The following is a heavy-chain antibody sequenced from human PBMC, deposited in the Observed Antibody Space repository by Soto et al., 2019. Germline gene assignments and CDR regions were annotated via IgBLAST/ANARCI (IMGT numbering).Heavy chain of an antibody. Sequence: QVQLVQSGAEVKKPGASVMLSCKASGYTFTSYYMHWVRQAPGQGLEWMGIINPDGGSTRYAQKFQGRVTMTRDTSTRTFHMELSCLRSEDTAMYYCAKAPRGGVIITTYSAHIDYWGQGTLVTVSS. V-gene: IGHV1-46*01. CDR2: INPDGGST. J-gene: IGHJ4*02. CDR1: GYTFTSYY. D-gene: IGHD3-3*01. CDR3: AKAPRGGVIITTYSAHIDY.